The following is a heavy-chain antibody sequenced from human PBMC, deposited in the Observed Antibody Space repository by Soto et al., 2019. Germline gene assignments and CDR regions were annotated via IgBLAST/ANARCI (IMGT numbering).Heavy chain of an antibody. V-gene: IGHV4-31*03. D-gene: IGHD3-10*01. CDR2: IVYSGST. Sequence: PSETLSLTCSVSDDSISSGTYYWSWIRQHPGKGLEWIGNIVYSGSTRYNPSLQSRIAISVDTSKNQFSLKLHSVTAADTAVYYCARERDTMVRGVRSSWFDPWGQGTLVTVS. J-gene: IGHJ5*02. CDR1: DDSISSGTYY. CDR3: ARERDTMVRGVRSSWFDP.